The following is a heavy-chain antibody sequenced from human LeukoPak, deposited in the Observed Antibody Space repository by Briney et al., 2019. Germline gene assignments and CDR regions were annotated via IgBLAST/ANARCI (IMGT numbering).Heavy chain of an antibody. CDR1: GYTFTSYA. CDR3: ATDWAAAGTRDFDY. CDR2: INAGNGNT. V-gene: IGHV1-3*01. D-gene: IGHD6-13*01. J-gene: IGHJ4*02. Sequence: ASVKVSCKASGYTFTSYAMHWVRQAPGQGLEWMGWINAGNGNTKYSQKFQGRVTITRDTSASTAHMELSSLRSEDTAVYYCATDWAAAGTRDFDYWGQGTLVTVSS.